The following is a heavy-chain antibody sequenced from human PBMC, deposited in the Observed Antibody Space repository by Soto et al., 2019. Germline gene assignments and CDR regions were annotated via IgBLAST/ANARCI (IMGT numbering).Heavy chain of an antibody. J-gene: IGHJ4*02. V-gene: IGHV1-69*01. D-gene: IGHD3-10*01. Sequence: QVQLVQSGAEVMQPGSSVKVSCKASGGTFSSYAISWVRQAPGQGLEWMGGINPIFGTPDYAQKFQGRVTITGAGSTTTAYMYLSSRSSEDTAVYYCARALVGRGFPFDSGGQGPRVPVPS. CDR1: GGTFSSYA. CDR2: INPIFGTP. CDR3: ARALVGRGFPFDS.